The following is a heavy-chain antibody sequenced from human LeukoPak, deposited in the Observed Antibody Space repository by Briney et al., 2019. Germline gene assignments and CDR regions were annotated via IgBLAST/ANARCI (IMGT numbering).Heavy chain of an antibody. V-gene: IGHV1-69*01. CDR1: GGTFSSYA. CDR2: IIPIFGTA. CDR3: ARDDGAYCGGDCYSGDY. J-gene: IGHJ4*02. Sequence: SVKVSCKASGGTFSSYAISWVRQAPGQGLEWMGGIIPIFGTANYAQKFQGRVTITADESTSTAYMELSSLRSEDTAVYYCARDDGAYCGGDCYSGDYWGQGTPVTVSS. D-gene: IGHD2-21*01.